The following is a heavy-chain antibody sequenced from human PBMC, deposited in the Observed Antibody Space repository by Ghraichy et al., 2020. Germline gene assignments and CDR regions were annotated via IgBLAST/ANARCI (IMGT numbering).Heavy chain of an antibody. Sequence: SVKVSCKASGGTFSSYAISWVRQAPGQGLEWMGRIIPIFGTANYAQKFQGRVTITADESTSTAYMELSSLRSEDTAVYYCATFPRNYDSSGYYYRGYYFDYWGQGTLVTVSS. J-gene: IGHJ4*02. CDR2: IIPIFGTA. D-gene: IGHD3-22*01. CDR3: ATFPRNYDSSGYYYRGYYFDY. CDR1: GGTFSSYA. V-gene: IGHV1-69*13.